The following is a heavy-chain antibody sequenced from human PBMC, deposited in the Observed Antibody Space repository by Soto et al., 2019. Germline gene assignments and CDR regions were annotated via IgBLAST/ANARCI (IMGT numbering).Heavy chain of an antibody. CDR3: ARGGRYYYYYGMDV. V-gene: IGHV1-69*13. Sequence: SVKVSCKASGGTFSGYAISWVRQAPGQGLEWMGGIIPIFGTANYAQKFQGRVTITADESTSTAYMELSSLRSEDTAVYYCARGGRYYYYYGMDVWGQGTTVTVSS. CDR1: GGTFSGYA. J-gene: IGHJ6*02. CDR2: IIPIFGTA. D-gene: IGHD3-16*01.